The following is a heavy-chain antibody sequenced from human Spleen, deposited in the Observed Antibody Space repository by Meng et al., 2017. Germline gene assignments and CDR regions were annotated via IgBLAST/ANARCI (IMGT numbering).Heavy chain of an antibody. CDR3: LRGSGGSV. V-gene: IGHV4-34*01. Sequence: QVQLQQWGAGLLKPSDTLSLTCAVYGGSFSGYYWSWIRQPPGKGLEWIGEINHSGSTNYNPSLKSRVTISVDTSKNQFSLKLTSVTAADTAVYHCLRGSGGSVWGQGTLVTVSS. D-gene: IGHD3-10*01. J-gene: IGHJ1*01. CDR1: GGSFSGYY. CDR2: INHSGST.